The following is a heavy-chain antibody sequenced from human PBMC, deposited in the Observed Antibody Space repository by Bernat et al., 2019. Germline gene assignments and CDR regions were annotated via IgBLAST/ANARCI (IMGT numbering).Heavy chain of an antibody. CDR3: AREPPGD. J-gene: IGHJ4*02. CDR1: GGSISSGNFY. CDR2: IYTSGST. Sequence: QVQLQESGPGLVKPSQTLSLTCTVSGGSISSGNFYWGWIRQPAGKGLEWIGRIYTSGSTSYNPSLKSRVTISADTPKNQFSLKLSSVTAADTAVYYCAREPPGDWGQGTLVTVSS. V-gene: IGHV4-61*02.